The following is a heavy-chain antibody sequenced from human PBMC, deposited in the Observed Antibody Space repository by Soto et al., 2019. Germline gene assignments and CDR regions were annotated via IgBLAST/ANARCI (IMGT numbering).Heavy chain of an antibody. V-gene: IGHV4-34*01. Sequence: QVQLQQWGAGLLKPSETLSLTCAVYGGSFSGYYWTWIRQPPGTGLEWIGEINHSRSTNYNPSLKSRVTISVDTSKNQFSLKLTSVTAAYTAVYYCARDKITGLFDYWGQGTLVTVSS. CDR1: GGSFSGYY. CDR2: INHSRST. J-gene: IGHJ4*02. D-gene: IGHD2-8*02. CDR3: ARDKITGLFDY.